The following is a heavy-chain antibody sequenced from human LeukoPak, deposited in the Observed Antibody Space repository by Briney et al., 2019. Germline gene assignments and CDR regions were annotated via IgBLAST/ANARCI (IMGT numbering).Heavy chain of an antibody. Sequence: GRSLRLSCAASGFTFSSYAIHWVRQAPGQGLEWVAVISYDGTYKYYADSVKGRFTISRDNSKNTLYLQMNSLRAEDTAVYYCAKDPDCTSGVCYTFFDYWGQGTLVTVSS. CDR1: GFTFSSYA. CDR3: AKDPDCTSGVCYTFFDY. J-gene: IGHJ4*02. D-gene: IGHD2-8*01. CDR2: ISYDGTYK. V-gene: IGHV3-30*04.